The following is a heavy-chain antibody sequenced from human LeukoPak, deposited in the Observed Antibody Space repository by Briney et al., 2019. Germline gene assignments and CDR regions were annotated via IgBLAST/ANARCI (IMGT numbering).Heavy chain of an antibody. CDR1: DGSINNYY. Sequence: SETLSLTCTVSDGSINNYYWSWIRQPSGKGLEWIGYVYYTGNTNYSPSLKSRGTISVDTSKNQFSLRLRSVTAADTAVYYCARGGSGDAFDYWGQGTLVIVSS. CDR2: VYYTGNT. D-gene: IGHD2-21*02. V-gene: IGHV4-59*01. J-gene: IGHJ4*02. CDR3: ARGGSGDAFDY.